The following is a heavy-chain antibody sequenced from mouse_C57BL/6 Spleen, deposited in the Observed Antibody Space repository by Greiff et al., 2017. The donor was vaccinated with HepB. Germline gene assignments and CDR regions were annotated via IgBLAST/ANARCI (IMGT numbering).Heavy chain of an antibody. J-gene: IGHJ1*03. V-gene: IGHV3-6*01. Sequence: EVQLQQSGPGLVKPSQSLSLTCSVTGYSITSGYYWNWIRQFPGNKLEWMGYISYDGSNNYNPSLKNRISITRDTSKNQFFLKLNSVTTEDTATYYCATAVARSNWYFDVWGTGTTVTVSS. CDR2: ISYDGSN. D-gene: IGHD1-1*01. CDR1: GYSITSGYY. CDR3: ATAVARSNWYFDV.